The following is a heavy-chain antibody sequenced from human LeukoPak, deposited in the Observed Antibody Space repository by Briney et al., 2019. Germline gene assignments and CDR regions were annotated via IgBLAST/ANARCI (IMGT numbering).Heavy chain of an antibody. Sequence: GGSLRLSCAASGFTFSSYSMNWVRQAPGKGLEWVAVISYDGSNKYYADSVKGRFTISRDNSKNTLYLQMNSLRAEDTAVYYCARAPAYCGGDCYAFDIWGQGTMVTVSS. J-gene: IGHJ3*02. D-gene: IGHD2-21*02. CDR2: ISYDGSNK. V-gene: IGHV3-30*03. CDR1: GFTFSSYS. CDR3: ARAPAYCGGDCYAFDI.